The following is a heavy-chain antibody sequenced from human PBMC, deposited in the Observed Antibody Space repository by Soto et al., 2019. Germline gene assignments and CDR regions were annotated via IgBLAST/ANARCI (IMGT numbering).Heavy chain of an antibody. D-gene: IGHD3-3*01. CDR2: IYYTVTT. CDR3: ARDFWSGYGYFDF. CDR1: GASIGSSGPY. Sequence: SETLSLTCTFSGASIGSSGPYLSWIRQLPGKGLEWIGYIYYTVTTYYNPSLESRLTISMDTSNNQVSLKLTSVTAADTALYYCARDFWSGYGYFDFWGQGTLVTVSS. V-gene: IGHV4-31*03. J-gene: IGHJ4*02.